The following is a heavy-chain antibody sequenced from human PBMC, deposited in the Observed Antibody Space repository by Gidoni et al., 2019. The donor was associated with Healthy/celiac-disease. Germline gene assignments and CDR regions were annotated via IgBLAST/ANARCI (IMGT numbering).Heavy chain of an antibody. V-gene: IGHV3-11*06. CDR2: ISSSSSYT. CDR3: ARVPYCSSTSCYTDYYYYYYMDV. Sequence: QVQLVDSGGGLVKLVWSLRPARPASGFTSSAYYMSWIRQAPGKRLAWVSYISSSSSYTNYEDSVKGRFTISRDNDKNSLYLQMNSLRAEDTAVYYCARVPYCSSTSCYTDYYYYYYMDVWGKGTTVTVSS. J-gene: IGHJ6*03. CDR1: GFTSSAYY. D-gene: IGHD2-2*02.